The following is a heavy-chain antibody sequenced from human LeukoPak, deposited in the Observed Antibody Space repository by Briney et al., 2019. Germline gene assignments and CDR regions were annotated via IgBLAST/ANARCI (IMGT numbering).Heavy chain of an antibody. J-gene: IGHJ4*02. CDR1: GGSISGYY. Sequence: SETLSLTCTVSGGSISGYYWSWIRQPAGKGPEWIGRIYTTGSTNYNPSLNSRVTMSVDTSKNQFSLKLSSMTAADTAVYYCARHINNNPAEWGQGTLVTVSS. V-gene: IGHV4-4*07. CDR3: ARHINNNPAE. D-gene: IGHD1/OR15-1a*01. CDR2: IYTTGST.